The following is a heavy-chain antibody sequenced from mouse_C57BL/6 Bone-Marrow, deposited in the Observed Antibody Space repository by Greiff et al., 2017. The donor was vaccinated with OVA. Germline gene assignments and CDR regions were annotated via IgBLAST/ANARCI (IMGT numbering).Heavy chain of an antibody. CDR2: ISSGSSTI. D-gene: IGHD2-3*01. CDR3: ARRWLLRYWYFEV. J-gene: IGHJ1*03. CDR1: GFTFSDYG. Sequence: EVKLVESGGGLVKPGGSLKLSCAASGFTFSDYGMHWVRQAPEKGLEWVAYISSGSSTIYYADTLKGRFTIPRDNAKNTLFLQMTSLRSEDTAMYDGARRWLLRYWYFEVWGTGTTVTVSS. V-gene: IGHV5-17*01.